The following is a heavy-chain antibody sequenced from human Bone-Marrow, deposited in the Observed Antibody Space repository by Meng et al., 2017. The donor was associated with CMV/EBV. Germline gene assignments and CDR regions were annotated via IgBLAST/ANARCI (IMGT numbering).Heavy chain of an antibody. Sequence: GESLKISCSASGFTFSTYSMNWVRLAPGKGLEWVSSITSSSSYIYYADSVKGRFTISRDNAKNSLFLQMNSLRAEDTAVYYCARGPGAYCSSTSCYHFDYWGQGTLVTVPS. D-gene: IGHD2-2*01. J-gene: IGHJ4*02. V-gene: IGHV3-21*01. CDR3: ARGPGAYCSSTSCYHFDY. CDR1: GFTFSTYS. CDR2: ITSSSSYI.